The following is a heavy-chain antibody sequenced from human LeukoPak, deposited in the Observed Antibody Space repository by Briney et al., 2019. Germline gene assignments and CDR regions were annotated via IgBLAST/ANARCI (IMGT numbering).Heavy chain of an antibody. CDR3: ASFTTKRWLQFSLAEGIDPLQFDY. CDR1: GGSISSYY. D-gene: IGHD5-24*01. V-gene: IGHV4-59*12. CDR2: IYYSGST. J-gene: IGHJ4*02. Sequence: SETLSLTCTVSGGSISSYYWSWIRQPPGKGLEWIGYIYYSGSTNYNPSLKSRVTISVDTSKNQFSLKLSSVAAADTAVYYCASFTTKRWLQFSLAEGIDPLQFDYWGQGTLVTVSS.